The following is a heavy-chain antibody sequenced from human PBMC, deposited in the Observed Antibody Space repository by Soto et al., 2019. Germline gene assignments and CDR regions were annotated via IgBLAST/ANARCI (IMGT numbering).Heavy chain of an antibody. J-gene: IGHJ4*02. D-gene: IGHD6-19*01. Sequence: GGSLRLSCAASGFTVSSNYMSWVRQAPGKGLEWVSVIYSGGSTYYADSVKGRFTISRDNSKNTLYLQMNSLRAEDTAVYYCARELPQYSSGGESSHCWGQGTLVTVSS. CDR1: GFTVSSNY. CDR3: ARELPQYSSGGESSHC. V-gene: IGHV3-66*01. CDR2: IYSGGST.